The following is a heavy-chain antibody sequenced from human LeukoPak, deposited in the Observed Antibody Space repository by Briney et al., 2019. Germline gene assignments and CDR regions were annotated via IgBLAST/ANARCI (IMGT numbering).Heavy chain of an antibody. CDR2: ISSSSSYI. V-gene: IGHV3-21*01. J-gene: IGHJ4*02. D-gene: IGHD3-10*01. Sequence: GGSLRLSCAASGFTFSSYSMNWVRQAPGKGLEWVSSISSSSSYIYYADSVKGRFTISRDNAKNSLYLQMNSLRAEDTAVYYCARDYGSGSYYYPIDYWGQGTLVTVSS. CDR1: GFTFSSYS. CDR3: ARDYGSGSYYYPIDY.